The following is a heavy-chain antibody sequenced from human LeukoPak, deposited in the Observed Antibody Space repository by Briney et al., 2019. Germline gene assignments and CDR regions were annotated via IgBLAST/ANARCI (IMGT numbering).Heavy chain of an antibody. CDR2: IYYSGST. CDR1: GGSISSSSYY. D-gene: IGHD1-26*01. V-gene: IGHV4-39*01. J-gene: IGHJ4*02. CDR3: AGHVWYSDDIVGATTGEFDY. Sequence: PSETLSLTCTVSGGSISSSSYYWGWIRQPPGKGLEWIGSIYYSGSTYYNPSLKSRVTISVDTSKNQFSLKLSSVTAADTAVYYCAGHVWYSDDIVGATTGEFDYWGQGTLVTVSS.